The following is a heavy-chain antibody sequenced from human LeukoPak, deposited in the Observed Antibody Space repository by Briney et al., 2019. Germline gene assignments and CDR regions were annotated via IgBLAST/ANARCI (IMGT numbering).Heavy chain of an antibody. D-gene: IGHD2-8*01. Sequence: SGGSLRLSCAAYGFTVSNTYMSWVRQAPGRGLKWVSVIYGDGSTYYADSVKGRFTISRDNSKNTLYLQMNSLTAEDTAVYYCARDPGFRNGADVWGQGTTVTASS. V-gene: IGHV3-66*02. CDR2: IYGDGST. CDR3: ARDPGFRNGADV. CDR1: GFTVSNTY. J-gene: IGHJ6*02.